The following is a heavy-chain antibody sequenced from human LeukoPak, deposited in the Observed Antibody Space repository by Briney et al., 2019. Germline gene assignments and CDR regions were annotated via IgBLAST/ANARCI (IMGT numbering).Heavy chain of an antibody. D-gene: IGHD3-22*01. J-gene: IGHJ4*02. V-gene: IGHV1-2*02. Sequence: GASVTVSCKASGYTFTGYYMHWVRQAPGQGLEGMGWINPNSGGTNYAQKFQGRVTMTRDTSISTAYMELSRLRSDDTAVYYCARVKSSGYFEFDYWGQGTLVTVSS. CDR1: GYTFTGYY. CDR3: ARVKSSGYFEFDY. CDR2: INPNSGGT.